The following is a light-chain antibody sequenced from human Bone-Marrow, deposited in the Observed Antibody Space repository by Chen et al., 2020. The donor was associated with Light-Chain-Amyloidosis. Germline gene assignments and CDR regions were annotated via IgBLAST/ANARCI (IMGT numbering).Light chain of an antibody. CDR3: QQYGSSFT. CDR1: QSVANNF. CDR2: GAS. V-gene: IGKV3-20*01. J-gene: IGKJ4*01. Sequence: EIVLTQSPGTLSLSPGEKATLSCRASQSVANNFVAWYQQKPGQAPRLLIYGASSRATGIPDRFSGSGSGTDFSLTITRLEPEDFAVYHCQQYGSSFTFGEGTKVEIK.